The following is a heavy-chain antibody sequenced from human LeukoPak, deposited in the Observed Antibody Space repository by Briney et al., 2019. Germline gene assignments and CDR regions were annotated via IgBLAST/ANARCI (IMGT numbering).Heavy chain of an antibody. J-gene: IGHJ4*02. V-gene: IGHV3-64*01. CDR2: ISSNGGST. D-gene: IGHD6-13*01. CDR1: GFTFSSYA. CDR3: ARDKQQTFDY. Sequence: GGSLRLSCAASGFTFSSYAMHWVRQAPRKGLEYVSAISSNGGSTYYANSVKGRFTISRDNSKNTLYLQMGSLRAEDMAVYYCARDKQQTFDYWGQGTLVTVSS.